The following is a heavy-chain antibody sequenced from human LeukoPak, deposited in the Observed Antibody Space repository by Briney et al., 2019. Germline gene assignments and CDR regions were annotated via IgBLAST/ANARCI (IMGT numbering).Heavy chain of an antibody. D-gene: IGHD3-22*01. J-gene: IGHJ3*02. CDR2: IRSKTNNYAT. Sequence: GGSLKLSCAASGFTFSGSDIHWVRQPSGKGLEWVGHIRSKTNNYATADAASVKGRFTFSRDDSKNTAYIQMNSLKTEDTAVYYCTRHNYDRSGYGAFDIWGQGTMVTVSS. V-gene: IGHV3-73*01. CDR3: TRHNYDRSGYGAFDI. CDR1: GFTFSGSD.